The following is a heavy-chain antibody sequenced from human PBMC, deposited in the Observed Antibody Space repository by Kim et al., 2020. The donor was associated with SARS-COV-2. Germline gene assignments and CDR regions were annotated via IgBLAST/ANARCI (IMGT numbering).Heavy chain of an antibody. CDR2: IWYDGSNK. CDR1: GFTFSSYG. D-gene: IGHD2-8*02. CDR3: ATSPPWWSAWYFDL. J-gene: IGHJ2*01. V-gene: IGHV3-33*01. Sequence: GGSLRLSCAASGFTFSSYGMHWVRQAPGKGLEWVAVIWYDGSNKYYADSVKGRFTISRDNSKNTLYLQMNSLRAEDTAVYYCATSPPWWSAWYFDLWGRGTLVTVSS.